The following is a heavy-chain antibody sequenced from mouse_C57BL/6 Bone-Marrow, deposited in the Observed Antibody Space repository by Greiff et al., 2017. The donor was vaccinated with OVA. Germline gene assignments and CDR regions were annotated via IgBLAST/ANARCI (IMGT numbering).Heavy chain of an antibody. CDR1: GFTFSDYY. J-gene: IGHJ4*01. Sequence: EVQLVESGGGLVQPGGSLKLSCAASGFTFSDYYMYWVRQTPEKRLEWVAYISNGGGSTYYPDTVKGRFTISRDNAKNTLYLQMSRLKSEDTAMYYCARKGNYEGAMDYWGQGTSVTVSS. CDR3: ARKGNYEGAMDY. D-gene: IGHD2-1*01. V-gene: IGHV5-12*01. CDR2: ISNGGGST.